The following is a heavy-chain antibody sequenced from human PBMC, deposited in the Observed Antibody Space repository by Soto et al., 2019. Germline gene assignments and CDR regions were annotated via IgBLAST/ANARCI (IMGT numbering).Heavy chain of an antibody. Sequence: QLQLQESGSGLVKPSQTLSLTCAVSGGSISSGGYSWSWIRQPPGKGLEWIGYIYHSGSTYYNPYLKSRVTISVDRSKNQFSLKLSSVTAADTAVYYCARAYCGGDCYPNAFDIWGQGTMVTVSS. V-gene: IGHV4-30-2*01. D-gene: IGHD2-21*02. CDR2: IYHSGST. J-gene: IGHJ3*02. CDR1: GGSISSGGYS. CDR3: ARAYCGGDCYPNAFDI.